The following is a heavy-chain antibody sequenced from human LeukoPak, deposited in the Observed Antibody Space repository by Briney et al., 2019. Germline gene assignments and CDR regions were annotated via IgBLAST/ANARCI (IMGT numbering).Heavy chain of an antibody. D-gene: IGHD5-18*01. CDR1: GYTFSSYG. CDR2: VSTYNGDT. CDR3: ARGRKYTSGYRVTELGSGYSDY. J-gene: IGHJ4*02. V-gene: IGHV1-18*01. Sequence: ASVKVSCKASGYTFSSYGISWVRQAPGQGLEWMGWVSTYNGDTNYAQKVQGRVTMTTDTSTSTAYMELRSLRSDDTAVYYCARGRKYTSGYRVTELGSGYSDYWGQGTLVTVSS.